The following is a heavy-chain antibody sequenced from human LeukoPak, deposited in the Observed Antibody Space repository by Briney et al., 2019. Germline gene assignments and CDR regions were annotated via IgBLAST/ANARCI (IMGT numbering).Heavy chain of an antibody. V-gene: IGHV1-2*02. CDR2: INPNSGGT. Sequence: ASVKVSCEASGYTFTGYYMHWVRQAPGQGLGWMGWINPNSGGTNYAQEFQGRVTMTRDTSISTAYMELSRLRSDDTAVYYCARGAYDYVWGRPVDYWGQGTLVTVSS. D-gene: IGHD3-16*01. CDR3: ARGAYDYVWGRPVDY. J-gene: IGHJ4*02. CDR1: GYTFTGYY.